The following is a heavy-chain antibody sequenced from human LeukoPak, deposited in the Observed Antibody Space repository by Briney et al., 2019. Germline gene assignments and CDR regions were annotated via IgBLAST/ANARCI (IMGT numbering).Heavy chain of an antibody. CDR2: IRSSDTYI. Sequence: PGGSLRLSCAASGFTFSSYWMNWVRQAPGKGLEWVSSIRSSDTYIYYADSVKGRFTISRDIAKNSLYLQMDSLRAEDTAVYFCATSSLWFGATEGMDVWGQGTTVTVSS. CDR3: ATSSLWFGATEGMDV. CDR1: GFTFSSYW. V-gene: IGHV3-21*01. J-gene: IGHJ6*02. D-gene: IGHD3-10*01.